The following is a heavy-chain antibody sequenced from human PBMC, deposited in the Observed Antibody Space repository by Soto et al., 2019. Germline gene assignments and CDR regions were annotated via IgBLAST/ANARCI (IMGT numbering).Heavy chain of an antibody. CDR1: GGSISSYY. CDR3: ARSGTGSWDYYYYYGMDV. D-gene: IGHD2-15*01. CDR2: IYYSGST. V-gene: IGHV4-59*01. Sequence: SETLSLTCTVSGGSISSYYWSWIRQPPGKGLEWIGYIYYSGSTKYNPSLKSRVTISVDTSKNQFSLKLSSVTAADTAVYYCARSGTGSWDYYYYYGMDVWGKGTTVTVSS. J-gene: IGHJ6*04.